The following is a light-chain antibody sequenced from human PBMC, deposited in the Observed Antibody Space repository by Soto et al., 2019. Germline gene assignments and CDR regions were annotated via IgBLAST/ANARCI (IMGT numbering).Light chain of an antibody. J-gene: IGKJ2*03. V-gene: IGKV4-1*01. CDR1: QSVLYSSNNKNY. CDR3: QQYRLAPYS. CDR2: WAS. Sequence: DFVMTQSPDSLAVSLGERATINCKSSQSVLYSSNNKNYLAWYQQKPGQPPKLLIYWASTRGSGVPDRFSGSGSGTDFTLTISSLQAEDVAVYYCQQYRLAPYSFGQETKLDIK.